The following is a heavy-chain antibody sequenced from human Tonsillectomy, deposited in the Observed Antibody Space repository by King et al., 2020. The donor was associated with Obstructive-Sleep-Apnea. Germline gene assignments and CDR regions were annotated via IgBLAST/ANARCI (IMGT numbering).Heavy chain of an antibody. V-gene: IGHV5-51*01. CDR2: IYPDDSDT. CDR1: GYTHTTSW. J-gene: IGHJ4*02. CDR3: ARTYGSGSSHPFDF. D-gene: IGHD3-10*01. Sequence: QLMQSGAEMKKPGDSLKISCQYSGYTHTTSWIGWVRQMPDKGLEWMGIIYPDDSDTRYSPSFQGQVTMSADKSISTVFLQWRSLKASDTATYYCARTYGSGSSHPFDFWGQGTLVTVSS.